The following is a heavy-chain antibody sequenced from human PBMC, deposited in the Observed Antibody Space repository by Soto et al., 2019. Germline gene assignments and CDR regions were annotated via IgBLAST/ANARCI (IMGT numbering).Heavy chain of an antibody. Sequence: EAQLLESGGGLIRPGGSLRLSCAGSGLTFSSFGLTWVRQAQGKGLEWVSSISGDGTGTYYADSVKGRFTVSRDNSKNMMYLQMNSLRVEDTAIYHCAKDPNGDYVGAFDDWGQGTLVTVSS. D-gene: IGHD2-21*02. J-gene: IGHJ4*02. CDR3: AKDPNGDYVGAFDD. CDR2: ISGDGTGT. CDR1: GLTFSSFG. V-gene: IGHV3-23*01.